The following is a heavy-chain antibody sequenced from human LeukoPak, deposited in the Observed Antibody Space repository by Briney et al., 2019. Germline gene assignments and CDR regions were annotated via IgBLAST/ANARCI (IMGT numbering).Heavy chain of an antibody. J-gene: IGHJ4*02. CDR1: GFAFSTYA. CDR2: ISGSGSNT. D-gene: IGHD4-17*01. V-gene: IGHV3-23*01. Sequence: GGSLRLSCAASGFAFSTYAMSWVRQAPGKGLEWVASISGSGSNTYYADSVKGQFTISRDSSKNTLYLQMNSLRAEDTAVYYCAKSLTVTTRIHSIDPRGQGTLVTVSS. CDR3: AKSLTVTTRIHSIDP.